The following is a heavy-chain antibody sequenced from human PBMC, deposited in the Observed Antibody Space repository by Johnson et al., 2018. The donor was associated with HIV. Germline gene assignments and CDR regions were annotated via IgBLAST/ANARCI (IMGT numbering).Heavy chain of an antibody. CDR3: ATSRVLLYQPLRPHAFDI. J-gene: IGHJ3*02. Sequence: VQLVESGGGLIQPGGSLRLSCAASGFTVRSTYMNWVRQAPGKGLEWVSVIYSGGNTYYTDSVRGRFTISRDNSRNTLYLQVNSLRAEDTAVYYCATSRVLLYQPLRPHAFDIWGQGTMVTVSS. D-gene: IGHD2-2*01. CDR1: GFTVRSTY. CDR2: IYSGGNT. V-gene: IGHV3-53*01.